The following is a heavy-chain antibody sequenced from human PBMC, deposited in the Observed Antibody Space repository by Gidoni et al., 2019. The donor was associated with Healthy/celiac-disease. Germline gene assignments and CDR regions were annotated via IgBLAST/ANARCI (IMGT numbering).Heavy chain of an antibody. V-gene: IGHV3-23*01. CDR1: GLTFSSSA. CDR3: AHRLRYCSGGSCYSPAF. D-gene: IGHD2-15*01. CDR2: ISAGGGST. Sequence: EVQLLESGGGLVQPGGSLRLSCAASGLTFSSSAMSWVRQAPGKGLDWVSGISAGGGSTYYADSVEGRFTISRDNSKNTLYLQMNSLRAEDTAVYYCAHRLRYCSGGSCYSPAFWGQGTLVTVSS. J-gene: IGHJ4*02.